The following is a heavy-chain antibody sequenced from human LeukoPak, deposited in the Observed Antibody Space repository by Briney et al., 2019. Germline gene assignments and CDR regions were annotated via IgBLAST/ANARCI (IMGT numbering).Heavy chain of an antibody. V-gene: IGHV1-18*01. CDR2: INTYKGDT. Sequence: ASVKVSCKASGYTLTNYNISWVRQAPGQGLEWMGWINTYKGDTLYAQKLRGRVTMTADTSTNTAYMELRSLRFDDTAVYYCAREFGHCYGDNCFYFFDTWGQGFRVTVSS. CDR1: GYTLTNYN. D-gene: IGHD4-23*01. J-gene: IGHJ4*02. CDR3: AREFGHCYGDNCFYFFDT.